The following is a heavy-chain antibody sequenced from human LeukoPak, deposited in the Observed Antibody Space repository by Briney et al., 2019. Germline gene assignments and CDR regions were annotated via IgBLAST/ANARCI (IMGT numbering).Heavy chain of an antibody. V-gene: IGHV3-30*02. D-gene: IGHD1-26*01. CDR3: AKVGGASGRSP. J-gene: IGHJ4*02. Sequence: GGSLRLSRAASGFTSSSYGMHWVREAPGKGLERAAFIRYAGSNKYYADSVKGRFAISRDNSKNTLYLQMNSLRAEDTAVYYCAKVGGASGRSPGGQGTLVTVSS. CDR2: IRYAGSNK. CDR1: GFTSSSYG.